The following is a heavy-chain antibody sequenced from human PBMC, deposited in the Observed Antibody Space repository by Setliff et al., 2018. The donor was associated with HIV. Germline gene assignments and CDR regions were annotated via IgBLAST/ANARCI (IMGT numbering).Heavy chain of an antibody. CDR2: INTNTGNP. J-gene: IGHJ6*03. CDR3: TRDHTPPPNYDFWSGQIDLRNIFYYMDV. V-gene: IGHV7-4-1*01. Sequence: ASVKVSCKASGYTFTTYNITWVRQAPGQGLEWMGCINTNTGNPTYAQGFTGRFVFSVDTPVSTAYLQIFSLKAEDTAVYYCTRDHTPPPNYDFWSGQIDLRNIFYYMDVWGTGSPVTV. D-gene: IGHD3-3*01. CDR1: GYTFTTYN.